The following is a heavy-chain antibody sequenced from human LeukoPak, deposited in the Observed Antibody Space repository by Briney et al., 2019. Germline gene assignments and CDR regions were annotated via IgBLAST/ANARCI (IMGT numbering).Heavy chain of an antibody. CDR2: INPNTGGT. V-gene: IGHV1-2*02. Sequence: GASVKVSCKASGYTFTSYGISWVRQAPGQGPEWMGWINPNTGGTNYAQKFQGRVTMTRDTSVSTAYMELSRLRSDDTAVFYCARDASDTYFDYWGQGTLVTVSS. CDR3: ARDASDTYFDY. CDR1: GYTFTSYG. J-gene: IGHJ4*02.